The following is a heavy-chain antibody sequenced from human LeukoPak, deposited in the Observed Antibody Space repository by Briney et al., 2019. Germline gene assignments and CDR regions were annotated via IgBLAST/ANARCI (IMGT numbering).Heavy chain of an antibody. Sequence: GGSLRLSCAASGFTFSSYNMNWVRQAPGKGLEWVSIIYSGGTTYYADSVKGRFTISRDNSKNTLYLQMNNLRAEDTAVYYCASGRQWLAFDYWGQGTLVTVSS. D-gene: IGHD6-19*01. V-gene: IGHV3-66*01. J-gene: IGHJ4*02. CDR3: ASGRQWLAFDY. CDR2: IYSGGTT. CDR1: GFTFSSYN.